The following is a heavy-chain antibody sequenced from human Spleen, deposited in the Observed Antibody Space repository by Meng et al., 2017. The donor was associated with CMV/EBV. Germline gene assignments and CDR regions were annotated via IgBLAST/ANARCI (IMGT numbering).Heavy chain of an antibody. CDR3: ARSSGGRMTSYNYFDP. CDR1: SVSLGGCF. J-gene: IGHJ5*02. D-gene: IGHD3-16*01. Sequence: SVSLGGCFWTWILQPPGKGLEWIGYVSYAGNTKSNPSLMSRVTMSLDTTRDQFSLRLNSVIAADTAVYYCARSSGGRMTSYNYFDPWGQGALVTVSS. CDR2: VSYAGNT. V-gene: IGHV4-61*08.